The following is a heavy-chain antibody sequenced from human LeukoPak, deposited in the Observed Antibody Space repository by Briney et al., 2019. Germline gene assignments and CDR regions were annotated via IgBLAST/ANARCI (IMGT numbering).Heavy chain of an antibody. J-gene: IGHJ4*02. Sequence: ASVKVSCKASGYTFTGYYMHWVRQAPGQGLEWMGWINPNSGGTNYAQKFQGRVTMTRDTSISTAYMELSSLRSEDTAVYYCARVGYSSGPRDYWGQGTLVTVSS. D-gene: IGHD5-18*01. V-gene: IGHV1-2*02. CDR1: GYTFTGYY. CDR2: INPNSGGT. CDR3: ARVGYSSGPRDY.